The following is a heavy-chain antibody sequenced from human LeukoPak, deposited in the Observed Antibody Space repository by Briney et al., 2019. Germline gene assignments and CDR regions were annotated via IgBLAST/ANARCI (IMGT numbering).Heavy chain of an antibody. CDR3: ATNAGPSGAGDVLDI. Sequence: SETLSLTCTVSGGSISWHYWHWIRQPPGKGLEWIGHLLYSGSTSYNPSLESRVTISLDTSKKSFSLKLTSVTAADTAVYYCATNAGPSGAGDVLDIWGQGTMVTVSS. CDR1: GGSISWHY. V-gene: IGHV4-59*11. J-gene: IGHJ3*02. D-gene: IGHD1-26*01. CDR2: LLYSGST.